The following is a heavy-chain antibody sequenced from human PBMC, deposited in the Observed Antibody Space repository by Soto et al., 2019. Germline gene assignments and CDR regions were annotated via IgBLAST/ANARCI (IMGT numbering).Heavy chain of an antibody. CDR3: GTPGITIFGRGDFDI. J-gene: IGHJ3*02. D-gene: IGHD3-3*01. Sequence: SVKVSCKASGGTFSSYAISWVRQAPGQGLEWMGGIIPIFGTANYAQKFQGRVTITADESTSTAYMELSSLRSEDTAVYYCGTPGITIFGRGDFDIWGQGTMVTVSS. V-gene: IGHV1-69*13. CDR1: GGTFSSYA. CDR2: IIPIFGTA.